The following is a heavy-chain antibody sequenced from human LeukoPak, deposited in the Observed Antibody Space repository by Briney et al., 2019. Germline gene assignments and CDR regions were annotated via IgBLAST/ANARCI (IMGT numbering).Heavy chain of an antibody. CDR2: IYYSGST. D-gene: IGHD3-22*01. Sequence: SETLSLTCTVSGGSISSSSYYWGWIRQPPGKGLEWIGSIYYSGSTYYNPSLKSRVTISVDTSKNQFSLKLSPVTAADTAVYYCALTYYYDSSFYFDYWGQGTLVTVSS. V-gene: IGHV4-39*01. CDR1: GGSISSSSYY. CDR3: ALTYYYDSSFYFDY. J-gene: IGHJ4*02.